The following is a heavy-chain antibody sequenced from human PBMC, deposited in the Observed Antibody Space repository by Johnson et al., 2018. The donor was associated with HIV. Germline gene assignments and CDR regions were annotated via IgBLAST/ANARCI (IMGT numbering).Heavy chain of an antibody. CDR1: GFTFSNYD. Sequence: QVQLMESGGGVVQPGRSLRLSCEASGFTFSNYDMHWVRQAPRKGLEWVALIRYDGNNKYYVDSVKGRFNISRDNSKNTLYLQMNSLRAEDTAVYYCAKGSGGRSMTTVVTLDDAFDIWGQGTMVTVSS. CDR2: IRYDGNNK. J-gene: IGHJ3*02. D-gene: IGHD4-23*01. CDR3: AKGSGGRSMTTVVTLDDAFDI. V-gene: IGHV3-30*02.